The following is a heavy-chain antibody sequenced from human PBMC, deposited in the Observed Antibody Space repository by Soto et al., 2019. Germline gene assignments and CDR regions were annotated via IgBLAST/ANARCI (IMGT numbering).Heavy chain of an antibody. CDR1: GYTFTRYT. V-gene: IGHV1-3*01. Sequence: QVQLVQSGAEVKKPGASVKISSKPSGYTFTRYTMNWVRQAPGQRLEWMGWINPDNGNTIISQKVQDRVIITRCTSASPAYLDISTLRSADTAVDYCARGIATGHLELWGQGTVVSLSS. CDR3: ARGIATGHLEL. D-gene: IGHD1-26*01. CDR2: INPDNGNT. J-gene: IGHJ4*02.